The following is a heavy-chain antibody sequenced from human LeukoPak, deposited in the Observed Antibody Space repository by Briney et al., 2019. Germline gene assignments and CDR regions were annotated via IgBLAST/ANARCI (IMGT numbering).Heavy chain of an antibody. V-gene: IGHV3-15*01. J-gene: IGHJ3*02. CDR2: IKSKTDGGTT. CDR1: EFIVSRNR. CDR3: TTVDCSSTNSNAPDAFDI. Sequence: GGSLRLSCAAPEFIVSRNRKSWVRQAPGKGLERVGRIKSKTDGGTTDYAAPVKGRFTISRDDSKNTLYLQMNSLKTEDTAVYHCTTVDCSSTNSNAPDAFDIWGQGTMVTVSS. D-gene: IGHD2-2*01.